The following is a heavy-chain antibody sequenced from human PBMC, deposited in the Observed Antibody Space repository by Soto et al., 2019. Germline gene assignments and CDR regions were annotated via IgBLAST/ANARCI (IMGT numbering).Heavy chain of an antibody. CDR3: AKDLVGYDIQSNRFDP. J-gene: IGHJ5*02. V-gene: IGHV3-23*01. D-gene: IGHD3-9*01. Sequence: EVQLLESGGGLVQPGGSLRLSCAASGFTFRSYAMSLVRQAPGKGLEWVSAISGSGGSTYYADSVKGRFTISRDNSKNTMYLQMNSLRAEDTAVYYCAKDLVGYDIQSNRFDPRGQRALVTVS. CDR1: GFTFRSYA. CDR2: ISGSGGST.